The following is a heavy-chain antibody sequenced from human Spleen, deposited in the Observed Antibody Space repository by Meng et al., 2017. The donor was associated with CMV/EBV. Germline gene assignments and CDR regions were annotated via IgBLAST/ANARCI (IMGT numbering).Heavy chain of an antibody. CDR1: GDSFTTYW. J-gene: IGHJ6*02. V-gene: IGHV5-51*01. Sequence: GESLKISCKGSGDSFTTYWIAWVRQMPGKGLEWMGIIYPGDSDTRYSPSFQGQVTISADKSISTAYLQWSSLKASDTAMYYCARHSARRYSYGYYYYYGMDVWGQGTTVTVSS. CDR3: ARHSARRYSYGYYYYYGMDV. CDR2: IYPGDSDT. D-gene: IGHD5-18*01.